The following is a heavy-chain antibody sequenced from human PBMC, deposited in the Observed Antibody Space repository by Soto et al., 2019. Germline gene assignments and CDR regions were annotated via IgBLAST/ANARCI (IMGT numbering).Heavy chain of an antibody. CDR3: AKGRGGKTVANFGMDV. CDR2: ISPFGGAT. J-gene: IGHJ6*02. D-gene: IGHD3-16*01. Sequence: GASVKVSCKASGDSVSNDYLHWVRQAPGQGSEWLGLISPFGGATAYAQRFKGRVTVTMDKSSTSFYLELSSLRSDDTAVYYCAKGRGGKTVANFGMDVWGQGVTVTVSS. CDR1: GDSVSNDY. V-gene: IGHV1-46*01.